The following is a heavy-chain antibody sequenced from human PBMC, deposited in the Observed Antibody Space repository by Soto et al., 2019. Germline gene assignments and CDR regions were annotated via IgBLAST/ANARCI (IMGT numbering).Heavy chain of an antibody. CDR2: ISSSSNKI. V-gene: IGHV3-48*02. J-gene: IGHJ1*01. CDR3: TRDNRFFDFWSGYYSY. CDR1: GFTFSTYS. D-gene: IGHD3-3*01. Sequence: PGGSLRLSCAGSGFTFSTYSMNWVRQAPGKGLEWVSYISSSSNKIFYADSVKGRFNISRDIAKNSLYLQMNSLRDEDMALYYCTRDNRFFDFWSGYYSYWGQGTLVTVSS.